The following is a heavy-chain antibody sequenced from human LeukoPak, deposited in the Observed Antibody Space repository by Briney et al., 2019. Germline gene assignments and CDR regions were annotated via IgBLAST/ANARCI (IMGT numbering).Heavy chain of an antibody. V-gene: IGHV1-2*02. CDR3: ARANFLYCSSSTCLFDY. CDR1: GYTFTDYY. D-gene: IGHD2-2*01. CDR2: INPNVGDT. Sequence: VSVKVSCKASGYTFTDYYMHWVRQSPGRGFEWMGWINPNVGDTNYAQKFQGRVTMTRDTSISTAHMEVSRLRSDDTAVYYCARANFLYCSSSTCLFDYWGQGTLVTVSS. J-gene: IGHJ4*02.